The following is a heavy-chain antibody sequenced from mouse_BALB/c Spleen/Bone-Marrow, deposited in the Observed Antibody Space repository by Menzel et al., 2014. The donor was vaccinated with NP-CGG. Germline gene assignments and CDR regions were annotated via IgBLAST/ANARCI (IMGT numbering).Heavy chain of an antibody. J-gene: IGHJ3*01. V-gene: IGHV1-7*01. CDR3: ARGLRRGPPY. D-gene: IGHD2-2*01. CDR2: INPSTGYT. CDR1: GYTFTSYW. Sequence: VQLQQSGAELAKPGASVKMSCKASGYTFTSYWMHWVKQRPGQGLEWIGYINPSTGYTEYNQKFKDKATLTADKSSSTAYMQLSSQTSEDSAVYYCARGLRRGPPYWGQGTLVTVSA.